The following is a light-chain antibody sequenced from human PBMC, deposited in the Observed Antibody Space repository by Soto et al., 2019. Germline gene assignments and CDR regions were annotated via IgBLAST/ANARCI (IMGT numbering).Light chain of an antibody. CDR3: QQLNSYPPWT. Sequence: IPLTQSPSSLSASVGDRVTITCRASQGISSYLAWYQQSPGTAPKLLISAASTLQSGVPSRFSGSGSGTDFTLTISSLQPEDFATYYCQQLNSYPPWTFGQGTKVEIK. CDR2: AAS. J-gene: IGKJ1*01. CDR1: QGISSY. V-gene: IGKV1-9*01.